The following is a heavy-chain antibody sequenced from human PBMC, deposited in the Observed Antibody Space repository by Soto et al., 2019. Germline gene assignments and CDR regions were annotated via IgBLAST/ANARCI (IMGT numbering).Heavy chain of an antibody. V-gene: IGHV3-30*18. CDR1: GFTFSSYG. CDR2: ISYDGSNK. CDR3: AKDRLLPYYDFWSGRYYGMDV. Sequence: LRLSCAASGFTFSSYGMHWVRQAPGKGLEWVAVISYDGSNKYYADSVKGRFTISRDNSKNTLYLQMNSLRAEDTAVYYCAKDRLLPYYDFWSGRYYGMDVWGQGTTVTVSS. J-gene: IGHJ6*02. D-gene: IGHD3-3*01.